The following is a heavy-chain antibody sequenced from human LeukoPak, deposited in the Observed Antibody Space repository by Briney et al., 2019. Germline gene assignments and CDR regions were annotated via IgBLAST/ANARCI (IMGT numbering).Heavy chain of an antibody. CDR1: GFTFSSYA. D-gene: IGHD3-16*01. CDR3: TRRGGGHEFDH. CDR2: ISFDGNTK. Sequence: GGSLRLSCAASGFTFSSYAMSWVRQAPGKGLEWVAVISFDGNTKYYADSVKGRFTISRDNSKNTLYLQMNGLKTEDTAMYYCTRRGGGHEFDHWGQGTLGTVSS. V-gene: IGHV3-30-3*01. J-gene: IGHJ4*02.